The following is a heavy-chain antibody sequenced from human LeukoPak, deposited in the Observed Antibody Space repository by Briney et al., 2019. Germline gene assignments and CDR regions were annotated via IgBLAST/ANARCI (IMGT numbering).Heavy chain of an antibody. J-gene: IGHJ6*04. D-gene: IGHD3-10*02. CDR1: GFTFSSYE. CDR3: AELGITMIGGV. CDR2: ISSSGSTI. Sequence: GGSLRLSCAASGFTFSSYEMNWVRQAPGKGLEWVSYISSSGSTIYYADSVKGRFTISRDNAKNSLYLQMNSLRAEDTVVYYCAELGITMIGGVWGKGTTVTISS. V-gene: IGHV3-48*03.